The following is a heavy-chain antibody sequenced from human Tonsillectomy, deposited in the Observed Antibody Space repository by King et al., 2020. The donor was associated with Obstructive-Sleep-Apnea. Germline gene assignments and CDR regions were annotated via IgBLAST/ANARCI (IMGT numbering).Heavy chain of an antibody. V-gene: IGHV3-9*01. CDR1: GFTFDDYA. CDR2: ISWHSGSI. CDR3: AKDAYYDILTGCYFDY. Sequence: VQLVESGGGLVQPGRSLRLSCAASGFTFDDYAMHWVRQAPGKGLEWVSGISWHSGSIGYADSVKGRFTISRDNAKNSLYLQMNSLRAEDTALYYCAKDAYYDILTGCYFDYWGQGTLVTVSS. J-gene: IGHJ4*02. D-gene: IGHD3-9*01.